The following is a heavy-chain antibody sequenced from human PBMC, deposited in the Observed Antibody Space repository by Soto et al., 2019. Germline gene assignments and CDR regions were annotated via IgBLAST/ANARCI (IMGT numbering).Heavy chain of an antibody. J-gene: IGHJ4*02. CDR2: ISGSGGST. D-gene: IGHD6-19*01. V-gene: IGHV3-23*01. CDR1: GFTFSSYA. CDR3: AKDSPLVIAVAGTPLDY. Sequence: GGSLRLPCAASGFTFSSYAMSWVRQAPGKGLEWVSAISGSGGSTYYADSVKGRFTISRDNSKNTLYLQMNSLRAEDTAVYYCAKDSPLVIAVAGTPLDYWGQGTLVTVSS.